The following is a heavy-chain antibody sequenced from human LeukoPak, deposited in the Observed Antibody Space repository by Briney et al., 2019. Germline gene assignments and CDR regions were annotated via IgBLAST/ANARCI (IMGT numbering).Heavy chain of an antibody. CDR1: GFTFSSYG. D-gene: IGHD3-22*01. J-gene: IGHJ4*02. Sequence: GGSLRLSCAASGFTFSSYGMHWVRQAPGKGLEWVEVLWYDGSNKYCADSVKGRFTISRDNSINTLYLQMNSLRAEDTAVYYCAKAPTAGGYYDSSGYFDYWGQGTLVTVSS. V-gene: IGHV3-33*06. CDR3: AKAPTAGGYYDSSGYFDY. CDR2: LWYDGSNK.